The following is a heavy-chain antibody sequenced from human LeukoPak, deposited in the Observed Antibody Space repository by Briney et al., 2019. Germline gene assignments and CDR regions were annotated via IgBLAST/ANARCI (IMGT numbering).Heavy chain of an antibody. Sequence: GGSLRLSCAASGFTFSSYEMNWVRQAPGKGLEWVSYISSSGSTIYYADSVKGRFTISRDNAKNSLYLQMNSQRAEDTAVYYCARDLVGATTHNWFDPWGQGTLVTVSS. CDR2: ISSSGSTI. J-gene: IGHJ5*02. V-gene: IGHV3-48*03. CDR1: GFTFSSYE. D-gene: IGHD1-26*01. CDR3: ARDLVGATTHNWFDP.